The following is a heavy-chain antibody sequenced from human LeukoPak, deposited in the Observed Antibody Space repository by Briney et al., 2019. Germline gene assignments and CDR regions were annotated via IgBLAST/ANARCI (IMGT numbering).Heavy chain of an antibody. J-gene: IGHJ4*02. Sequence: GGSLRLSCAATGFTFSTSAMHWVRQAPGKGLEWVAVIWYDGSNKHYAESVKGRFSISRDNSKSTLYLQMNSLRAEDTAVYYCARARGVSTGYRPIDYWGQGTLVTVSS. CDR2: IWYDGSNK. CDR1: GFTFSTSA. CDR3: ARARGVSTGYRPIDY. D-gene: IGHD3-22*01. V-gene: IGHV3-33*01.